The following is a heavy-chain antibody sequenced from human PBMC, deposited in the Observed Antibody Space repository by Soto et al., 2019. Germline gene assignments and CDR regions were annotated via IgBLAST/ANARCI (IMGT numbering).Heavy chain of an antibody. CDR3: ARRAWDSYYAIDV. Sequence: VQLVESGGGEVQPGRSLRLSCAASGFTYTGFALHWVRQAPGKGLEWVAIISYDGSDKYYADSVKGRFAISRDNPKNTLYLEMNSLRPEDTAVYFCARRAWDSYYAIDVWGQWTTVTVFS. CDR1: GFTYTGFA. D-gene: IGHD3-22*01. V-gene: IGHV3-30*09. CDR2: ISYDGSDK. J-gene: IGHJ6*02.